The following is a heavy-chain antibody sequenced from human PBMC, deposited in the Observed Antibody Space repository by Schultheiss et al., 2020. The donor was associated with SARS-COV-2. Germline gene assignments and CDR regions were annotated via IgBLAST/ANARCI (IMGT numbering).Heavy chain of an antibody. CDR1: GFTFSDYY. J-gene: IGHJ5*02. CDR2: ISSSSTYR. V-gene: IGHV3-11*06. CDR3: ARESPADYGDGVVFDP. Sequence: GGSLRLSCAASGFTFSDYYMIWIRQAPGKGLEWLSYISSSSTYRTYADSVKGRFTISRDNAKNSLYLQMNSLRAEDTAVYYCARESPADYGDGVVFDPWGQGTLVTVSS. D-gene: IGHD4-17*01.